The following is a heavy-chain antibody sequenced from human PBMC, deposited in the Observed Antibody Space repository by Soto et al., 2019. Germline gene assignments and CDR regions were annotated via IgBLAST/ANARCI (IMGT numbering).Heavy chain of an antibody. CDR3: AREGGSSAASMGYYYYYGIHV. D-gene: IGHD6-25*01. CDR1: CYAIPGYY. Sequence: AAPVKLSRQSCCYAIPGYYFHWLRQALGQGIEWMGWINPNSGGTNYAQKFQGWVTMTRDTSISTAYMELSRLRSDDTAVYYCAREGGSSAASMGYYYYYGIHVWGQRTMGTVFS. CDR2: INPNSGGT. J-gene: IGHJ6*02. V-gene: IGHV1-2*04.